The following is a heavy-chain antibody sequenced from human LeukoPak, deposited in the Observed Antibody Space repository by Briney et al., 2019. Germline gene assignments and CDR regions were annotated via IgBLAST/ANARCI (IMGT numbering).Heavy chain of an antibody. CDR2: ISGSGGST. J-gene: IGHJ4*02. CDR1: GFTFSSYA. V-gene: IGHV3-23*01. CDR3: AKAWGYYYDSSGYWKD. D-gene: IGHD3-22*01. Sequence: GGSLRLSCAASGFTFSSYAMSWVRQVPGKGLEWVSAISGSGGSTYYADSVKGRFTISRDNSKNTLYLQMNSLRAEDTAVYYCAKAWGYYYDSSGYWKDWGQGTLVTVSS.